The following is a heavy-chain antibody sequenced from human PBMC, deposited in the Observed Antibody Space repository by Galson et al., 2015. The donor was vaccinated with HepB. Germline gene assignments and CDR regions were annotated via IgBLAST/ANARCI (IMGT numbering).Heavy chain of an antibody. CDR1: GFTFSTYS. CDR3: ARSAAGRTATTTLA. CDR2: ISSTSTYI. J-gene: IGHJ5*02. D-gene: IGHD4-17*01. Sequence: SLRLSCAASGFTFSTYSMNWVRQSPGKGLEWVSSISSTSTYIYYAGSVKGRFTISRDNAKNSLYLQMNSLRAEDTAVYYCARSAAGRTATTTLAWGQGILVTVSS. V-gene: IGHV3-21*01.